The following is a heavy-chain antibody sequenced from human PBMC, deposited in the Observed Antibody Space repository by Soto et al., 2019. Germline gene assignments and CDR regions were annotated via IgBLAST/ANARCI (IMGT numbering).Heavy chain of an antibody. CDR2: INHSGST. J-gene: IGHJ4*02. V-gene: IGHV4-34*01. Sequence: QVQLQQWGAGLLKPSETLSLTCAVYGGSFSGYYWSWIRQPPGKGLEWIGEINHSGSTNYNPSLKSRVTISVDTSKNQFSLKLSSVTAADTAVYYCARTRDYLIGYWGQGTLVTVSS. CDR1: GGSFSGYY. CDR3: ARTRDYLIGY. D-gene: IGHD4-17*01.